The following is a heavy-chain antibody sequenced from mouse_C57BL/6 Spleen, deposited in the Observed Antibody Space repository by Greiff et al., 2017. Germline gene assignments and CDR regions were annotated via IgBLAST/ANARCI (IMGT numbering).Heavy chain of an antibody. CDR3: AIFDDCDGFDY. V-gene: IGHV1-64*01. Sequence: QVQLQQPGAELVKPGASVKLSCKASGYTFTSYWMHWVKQRPGQGLEWIGMIHPNSGSTNYNEKFKSKATLTVDKSSSTAYMPLSSLTSEYSAVYYCAIFDDCDGFDYWGQGTTLTVSS. CDR2: IHPNSGST. J-gene: IGHJ2*01. D-gene: IGHD2-4*01. CDR1: GYTFTSYW.